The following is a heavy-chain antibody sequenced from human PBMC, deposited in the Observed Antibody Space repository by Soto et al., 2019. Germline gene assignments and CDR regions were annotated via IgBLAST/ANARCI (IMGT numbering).Heavy chain of an antibody. CDR1: GGSISSYY. J-gene: IGHJ6*02. CDR3: ARVSGGDYYLAMDV. D-gene: IGHD4-17*01. V-gene: IGHV4-59*01. CDR2: IYYSGST. Sequence: SETLSLTCTVSGGSISSYYWSWIRQPPGKGLEWIGYIYYSGSTNYNPSLKSRVTISVDTSKNQFSLKLSSVTAADTAVYYCARVSGGDYYLAMDVWGQGTTVTLSS.